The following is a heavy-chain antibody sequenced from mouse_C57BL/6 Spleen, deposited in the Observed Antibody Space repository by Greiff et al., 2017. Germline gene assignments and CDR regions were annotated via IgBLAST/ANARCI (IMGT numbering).Heavy chain of an antibody. CDR1: GFTFSSYT. CDR3: ARQGLEYYFDY. Sequence: EVMLMESGGGLVKPGGSLKLSCAASGFTFSSYTMSWVRQTPEKRLEWVATISGGGGNTYYPDSVKGRFTISRDNAKNTLYLQMSSLRSEDTALYYCARQGLEYYFDYWGQGTTLTVSS. D-gene: IGHD4-1*01. J-gene: IGHJ2*01. V-gene: IGHV5-9*01. CDR2: ISGGGGNT.